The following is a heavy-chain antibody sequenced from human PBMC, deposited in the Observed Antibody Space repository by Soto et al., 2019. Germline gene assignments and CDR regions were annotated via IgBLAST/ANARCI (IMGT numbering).Heavy chain of an antibody. CDR3: AKSPSYYGDFDY. CDR2: ISWNSGSI. CDR1: GFTFDDYA. J-gene: IGHJ4*02. D-gene: IGHD4-17*01. V-gene: IGHV3-9*01. Sequence: EVSLVESGGGLVQPGRSLRLSCAASGFTFDDYAMHWVRQAPGKGLEWVSGISWNSGSIGYADSVKGRFTISRDNAKNSLYLQMNSLRAEDTALYYCAKSPSYYGDFDYWGQGTLVTVSS.